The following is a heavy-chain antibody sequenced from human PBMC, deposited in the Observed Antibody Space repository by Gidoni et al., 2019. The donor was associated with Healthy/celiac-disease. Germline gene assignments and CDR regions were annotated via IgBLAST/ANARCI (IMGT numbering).Heavy chain of an antibody. J-gene: IGHJ6*02. CDR1: GFTFSSYA. V-gene: IGHV3-30-3*01. CDR3: ARDRLSSSWERYYYYGVDV. CDR2: IAYDGSNK. D-gene: IGHD6-13*01. Sequence: CAASGFTFSSYAMHWVRQAPGEGLEWLAVIAYDGSNKYYADSVKGRFTISRDNSKNTLYLQMNSLRAEDTAVYYCARDRLSSSWERYYYYGVDVWGQGTTFTVSS.